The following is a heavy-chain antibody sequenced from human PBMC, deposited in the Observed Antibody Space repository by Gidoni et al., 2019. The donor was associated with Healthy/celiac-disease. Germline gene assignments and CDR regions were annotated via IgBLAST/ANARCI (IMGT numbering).Heavy chain of an antibody. CDR3: ARGASGYVI. V-gene: IGHV4-31*03. CDR2: MYHSGST. CDR1: GASIRSGAYY. J-gene: IGHJ3*02. Sequence: QVQLQESGPRLVKPSQTLSLTFIVSGASIRSGAYYWSWIRQRPGEGLEWIGYMYHSGSTYYNPSLKSRVMLSVDTSKDQFSLDLRSVTAADTAVYYCARGASGYVIWGQGTMVTVSS. D-gene: IGHD5-12*01.